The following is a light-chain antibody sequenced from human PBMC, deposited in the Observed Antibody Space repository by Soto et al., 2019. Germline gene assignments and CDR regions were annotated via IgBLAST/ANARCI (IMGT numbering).Light chain of an antibody. J-gene: IGKJ1*01. CDR2: GAS. V-gene: IGKV3-20*01. CDR3: QQYGSSPGGT. CDR1: QSVSSSY. Sequence: EIVLTQPPGTLSLSPGERATLSCRASQSVSSSYLAWYQQKPGQAPRLLIYGASSRATGIPDRFSGSGSGTDFTLTISRLEPEDFAVYYCQQYGSSPGGTFGQGTKVEIK.